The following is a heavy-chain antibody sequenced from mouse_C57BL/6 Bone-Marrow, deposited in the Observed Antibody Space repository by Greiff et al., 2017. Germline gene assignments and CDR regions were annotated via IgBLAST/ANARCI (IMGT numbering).Heavy chain of an antibody. V-gene: IGHV1-81*01. J-gene: IGHJ1*03. CDR1: GYTFTSYG. D-gene: IGHD1-1*01. Sequence: VQVVESGAELARPGASVKLSCKASGYTFTSYGISWVKQRTGQGLEWIGEIYPRSGNTYYNEKFKGKATLTADKSSSTAYMELRSLTSEDSAVYFCARSGDYYGSSPLGLGVGGTGTTVTVSS. CDR2: IYPRSGNT. CDR3: ARSGDYYGSSPLGLGV.